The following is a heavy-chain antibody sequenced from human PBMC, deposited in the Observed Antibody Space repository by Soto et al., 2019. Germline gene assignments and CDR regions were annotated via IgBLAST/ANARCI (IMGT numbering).Heavy chain of an antibody. Sequence: QVQLQESGPGLVKPSETLSLTCTVSGGSISSYYWSWIRQPPGKGLEWIGYIYYSGSTNYNPSLKSRVTISVDTYKNHFSLKLSSVTAADTAVYYCARAVGGSYYYYMDVWGKGTTVTVSS. D-gene: IGHD3-16*01. CDR3: ARAVGGSYYYYMDV. CDR1: GGSISSYY. V-gene: IGHV4-59*01. J-gene: IGHJ6*03. CDR2: IYYSGST.